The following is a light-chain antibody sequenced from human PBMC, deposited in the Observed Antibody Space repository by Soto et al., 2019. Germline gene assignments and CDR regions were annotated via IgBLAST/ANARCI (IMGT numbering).Light chain of an antibody. J-gene: IGKJ1*01. CDR2: TAS. Sequence: SQMTQARASLSASVGYRVTITCRASQDIRNDLGWFQQKTGKPPKILINTASTLQSGVSSRFRGSGSGTDCTLTFSRLQPEDVETYYCLQDYIYPWTFGQGTKVDIK. V-gene: IGKV1-6*01. CDR3: LQDYIYPWT. CDR1: QDIRND.